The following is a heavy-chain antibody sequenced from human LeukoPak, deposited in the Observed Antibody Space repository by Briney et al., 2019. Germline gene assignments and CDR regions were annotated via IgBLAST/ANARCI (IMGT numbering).Heavy chain of an antibody. CDR3: ARGAPPQN. J-gene: IGHJ4*02. CDR1: GGSISGSSYY. Sequence: PSETLSLTCTVSGGSISGSSYYWGWIRQPPGKGLEWIGSISSMYYSGSTHYNPSLKSRVTISLDTSKIQFSLKLSSLTAADTAVYYCARGAPPQNWGQGALVTVSS. V-gene: IGHV4-39*07. CDR2: ISSMYYSGST.